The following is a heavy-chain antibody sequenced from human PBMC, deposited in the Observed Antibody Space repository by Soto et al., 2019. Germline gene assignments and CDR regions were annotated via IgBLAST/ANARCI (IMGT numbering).Heavy chain of an antibody. Sequence: QVQLVQSGAEVKKPGASVKVSCKASGYTFTSYAMHWVRQAPGQRLEWMGWINAGNGNTKYSQKFQGRVTITRDTSASTACMELSSLRSEDTAVYYCARAPVDIVATITYYFDYWGQGTLVTVSS. D-gene: IGHD5-12*01. J-gene: IGHJ4*02. V-gene: IGHV1-3*01. CDR1: GYTFTSYA. CDR2: INAGNGNT. CDR3: ARAPVDIVATITYYFDY.